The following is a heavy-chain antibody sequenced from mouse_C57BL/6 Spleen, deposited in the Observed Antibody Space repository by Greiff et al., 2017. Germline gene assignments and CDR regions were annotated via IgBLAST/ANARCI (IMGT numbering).Heavy chain of an antibody. CDR2: LYPGAGDT. V-gene: IGHV1-80*01. J-gene: IGHJ4*01. D-gene: IGHD4-1*01. CDR1: GYAFSSYW. Sequence: VKLMASGAALVKPGASVKISCKASGYAFSSYWMNWVQQRPGTGLEGIGQLYPGAGDTTYNGTFKGKATLPADKSSSTAYMQLSSLTSEDSAVYFGARASGTYAMDYWGQGTSVTGSS. CDR3: ARASGTYAMDY.